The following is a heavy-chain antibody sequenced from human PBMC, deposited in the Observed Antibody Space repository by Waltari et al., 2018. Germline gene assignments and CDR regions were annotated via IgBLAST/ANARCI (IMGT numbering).Heavy chain of an antibody. CDR2: IIPIFGAG. CDR3: ARQRDSGSYYAADAFDI. CDR1: GGTFSSYA. D-gene: IGHD1-26*01. V-gene: IGHV1-69*12. J-gene: IGHJ3*02. Sequence: QVQLVQSGAEVKKPGSSVKVSCKASGGTFSSYALSWVRQAPGQGLEWMGWIIPIFGAGNYAQKFQGRVTITADEPTSTAYMELSSLRPEDTAVYYCARQRDSGSYYAADAFDIWGHGTMVTVSS.